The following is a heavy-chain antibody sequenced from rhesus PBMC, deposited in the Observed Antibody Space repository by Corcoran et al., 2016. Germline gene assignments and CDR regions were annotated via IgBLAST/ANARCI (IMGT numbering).Heavy chain of an antibody. Sequence: QVQLQESGPGLVQPSETLSLTCAFPGGFIRSSNLWRWLRQPPGKGLEWIGYISGSDGSTYYNPSLKSRVTISKDTSKNQFSLKLSSVTAADTAVYYCARVSSGWDWYFDIWGPGTPITISS. J-gene: IGHJ2*01. CDR2: ISGSDGST. D-gene: IGHD6-31*01. V-gene: IGHV4S19*01. CDR3: ARVSSGWDWYFDI. CDR1: GGFIRSSNL.